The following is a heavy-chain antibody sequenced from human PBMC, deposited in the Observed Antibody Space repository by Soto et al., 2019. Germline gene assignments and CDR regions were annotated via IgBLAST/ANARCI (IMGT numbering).Heavy chain of an antibody. V-gene: IGHV3-23*01. Sequence: GGSLRLSCAASGFTFSSYAMTWVRQAPGKGLEWVSIISAGGGNTYYADSVKGRFTVSRDNSKNTLYLQMNSLRADDAAVYYCAKRKDGSGYLYFDYWGQGTLVTVSS. CDR1: GFTFSSYA. CDR3: AKRKDGSGYLYFDY. D-gene: IGHD5-12*01. J-gene: IGHJ4*02. CDR2: ISAGGGNT.